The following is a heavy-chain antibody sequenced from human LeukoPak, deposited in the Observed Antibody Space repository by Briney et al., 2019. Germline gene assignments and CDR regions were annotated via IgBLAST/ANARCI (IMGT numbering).Heavy chain of an antibody. J-gene: IGHJ4*02. CDR2: FNDIGST. Sequence: SETLSLNCAGYGGSFSGYYWSWIRHPPWEGLELIGAFNDIGSTNYNPSLKSRVTISVDTSKNQFSLKLSPVTAADTAVYYCARSYYASSGYYYTPPQSFDYWGQGTLVTVSS. V-gene: IGHV4-34*01. CDR3: ARSYYASSGYYYTPPQSFDY. CDR1: GGSFSGYY. D-gene: IGHD3-22*01.